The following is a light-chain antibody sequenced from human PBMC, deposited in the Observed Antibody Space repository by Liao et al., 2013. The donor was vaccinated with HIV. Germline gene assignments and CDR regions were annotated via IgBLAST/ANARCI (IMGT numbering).Light chain of an antibody. J-gene: IGLJ2*01. CDR3: QVWDSSSDHVV. CDR1: NIRSKS. Sequence: SYVLTQPPSVSVAPGKTANITCGGNNIRSKSVHWYQQKPGQAPVVVINYDSDRPSGIPERFSGSNSGNTATLTISRVEAGDEADYYCQVWDSSSDHVVFGGGTKLTVL. V-gene: IGLV3-21*04. CDR2: YDS.